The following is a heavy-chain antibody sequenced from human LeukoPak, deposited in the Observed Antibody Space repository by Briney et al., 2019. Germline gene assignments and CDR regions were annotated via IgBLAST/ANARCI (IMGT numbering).Heavy chain of an antibody. D-gene: IGHD2-2*01. Sequence: PSETLSLTCAVYGGSFNGYYWSWIRQPPGKGLEWIGEGNESGGTKYNPSLKSRVTISADSSKNQFSLKLSSVTAADTAVYYCARGSSSTSFDYWGQGTLVTVSS. CDR1: GGSFNGYY. J-gene: IGHJ4*02. CDR3: ARGSSSTSFDY. V-gene: IGHV4-34*01. CDR2: GNESGGT.